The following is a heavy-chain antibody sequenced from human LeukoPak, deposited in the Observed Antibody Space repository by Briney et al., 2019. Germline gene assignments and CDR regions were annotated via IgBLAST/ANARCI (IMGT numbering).Heavy chain of an antibody. CDR2: ISGSGGST. CDR3: AKDRKQDGGTDY. J-gene: IGHJ4*02. V-gene: IGHV3-23*01. D-gene: IGHD4-23*01. Sequence: AGGSLRLSCATSGFTFSSYAMSWVRQAPGKGLEWVSAISGSGGSTYYADSVKGRFTISRDNSKNTLYLQMNSLRAEDTAVYYCAKDRKQDGGTDYWGQGTLVTVSS. CDR1: GFTFSSYA.